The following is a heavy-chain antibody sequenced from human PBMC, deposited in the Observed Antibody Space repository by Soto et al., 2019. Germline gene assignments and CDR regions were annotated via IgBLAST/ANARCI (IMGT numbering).Heavy chain of an antibody. CDR3: ARGRGYSYGLDP. CDR1: GGSISSYY. V-gene: IGHV4-30-4*01. Sequence: SETLSLTCNVSGGSISSYYWSWIRQPPGEGLEWIGFISYSGTTSYSPSLKSRVAISLDTSKNQFSLSLSSVTATDTAVYYCARGRGYSYGLDPWGQGTLVTSPQ. D-gene: IGHD5-18*01. J-gene: IGHJ5*02. CDR2: ISYSGTT.